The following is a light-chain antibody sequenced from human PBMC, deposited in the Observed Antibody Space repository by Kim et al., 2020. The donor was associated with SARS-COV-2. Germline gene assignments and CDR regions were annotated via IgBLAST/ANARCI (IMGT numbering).Light chain of an antibody. CDR1: RGHGSYA. CDR2: VNGDGSH. Sequence: SVKLPCTLRRGHGSYAIAWHQQQPETGPRYLMQVNGDGSHSEGDGIPDRFSGSSSGAERYLTISSLQSEDEADYYCQPWGTGNWVFGGGTKLTVL. CDR3: QPWGTGNWV. V-gene: IGLV4-69*02. J-gene: IGLJ3*02.